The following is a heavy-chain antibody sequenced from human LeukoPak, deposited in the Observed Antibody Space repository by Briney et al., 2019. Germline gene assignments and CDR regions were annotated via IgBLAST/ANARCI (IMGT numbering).Heavy chain of an antibody. CDR3: ARGSTAQIRFLEWPTPLYYYGMDV. CDR2: INPNSGGT. Sequence: ASVKVSCKASGYTFTGYYMHWMRQAPGQGLEWMGWINPNSGGTNYAQKFQGRVTMTRDTSISTAYMELSRLRSDDTAVYYCARGSTAQIRFLEWPTPLYYYGMDVWGQGTTVTVSS. D-gene: IGHD3-3*01. V-gene: IGHV1-2*02. CDR1: GYTFTGYY. J-gene: IGHJ6*02.